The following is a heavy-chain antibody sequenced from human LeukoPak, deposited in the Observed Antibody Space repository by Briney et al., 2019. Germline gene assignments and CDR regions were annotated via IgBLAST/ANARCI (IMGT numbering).Heavy chain of an antibody. D-gene: IGHD4-17*01. CDR2: INPNSGGT. V-gene: IGHV1-2*06. CDR3: ARSPDYGDYPFDY. CDR1: GYTFTGYY. Sequence: GASVKVSCKASGYTFTGYYMHWVRQAPGQGLEWMGRINPNSGGTNYAQKFQGRVTMTRDTSISTAYMELSRLRSDDTAVYYCARSPDYGDYPFDYWGQGTLVTVSS. J-gene: IGHJ4*02.